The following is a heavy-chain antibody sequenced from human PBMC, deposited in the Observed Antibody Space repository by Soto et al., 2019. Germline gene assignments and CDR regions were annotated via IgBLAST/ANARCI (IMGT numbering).Heavy chain of an antibody. J-gene: IGHJ6*02. CDR1: GGTFSIYA. D-gene: IGHD3-3*01. CDR3: ARXITIFGVVIYYYYGVDV. CDR2: IIPILGTA. Sequence: VKVSCTASGGTFSIYAISWVRQSPGQGLEWMGGIIPILGTANYAQKFQGRVTITADESTSTAYMELSSLRSEDTAVYYCARXITIFGVVIYYYYGVDVWVQGTTVTVSS. V-gene: IGHV1-69*01.